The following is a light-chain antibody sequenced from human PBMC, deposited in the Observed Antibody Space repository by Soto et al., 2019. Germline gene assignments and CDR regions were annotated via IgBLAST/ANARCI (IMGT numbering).Light chain of an antibody. CDR1: QRISTY. J-gene: IGKJ1*01. CDR2: TAS. V-gene: IGKV1-39*01. Sequence: IQLTQAPSSLSASVGDRITITCRASQRISTYLNWYQPKPGKAPELVIYTASSLESGVPSRFSGSGSGTDFTLNISSLQPEDLATYYCQQHYNTPWTFGQGTKVEIK. CDR3: QQHYNTPWT.